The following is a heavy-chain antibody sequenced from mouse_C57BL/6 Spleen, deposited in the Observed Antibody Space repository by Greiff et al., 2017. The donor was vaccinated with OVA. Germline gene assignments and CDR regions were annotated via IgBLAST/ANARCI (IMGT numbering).Heavy chain of an antibody. J-gene: IGHJ2*01. Sequence: QVQLQQSGAELARPGASVKLSCKASGYTFTSYGISWVKQRTGQGLEWIGEIYPRSGNTYYNEKFKGKATLTADKSSSTAYMELRSLTSEDSAVYFCARSMVTTSYFDYWGQGTTLTVSS. CDR3: ARSMVTTSYFDY. V-gene: IGHV1-81*01. D-gene: IGHD2-2*01. CDR2: IYPRSGNT. CDR1: GYTFTSYG.